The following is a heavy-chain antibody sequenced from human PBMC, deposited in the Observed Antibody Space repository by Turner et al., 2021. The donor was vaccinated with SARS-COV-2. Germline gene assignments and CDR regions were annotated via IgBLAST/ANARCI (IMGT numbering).Heavy chain of an antibody. CDR2: FELESGET. CDR1: GFTLFELS. Sequence: QFQLVQSGAEVKEPGASVKVSCKVSGFTLFELSMHWVRRAPGKGLEWMGGFELESGETIYAQKFQCRVTMTEDTSTDTAYMELSSLRSEDTAVYYCATAPPYCTNGVCPNWFDPWGQGTLVTVSS. D-gene: IGHD2-8*01. J-gene: IGHJ5*02. CDR3: ATAPPYCTNGVCPNWFDP. V-gene: IGHV1-24*01.